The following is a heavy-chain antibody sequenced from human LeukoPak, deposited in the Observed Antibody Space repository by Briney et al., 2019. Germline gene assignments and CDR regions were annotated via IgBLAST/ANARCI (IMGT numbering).Heavy chain of an antibody. D-gene: IGHD6-13*01. V-gene: IGHV3-21*01. CDR3: ERVSLGAAAGTSR. Sequence: GGSLRLSCAASGFTFSSYNMNWVRQAPGKGLEWVSSISSSSSYIYYTDSVKGRFTISRDNAKNSLYLQMNSLRADDTAIYYCERVSLGAAAGTSRWGQGTLVTVSS. J-gene: IGHJ4*02. CDR2: ISSSSSYI. CDR1: GFTFSSYN.